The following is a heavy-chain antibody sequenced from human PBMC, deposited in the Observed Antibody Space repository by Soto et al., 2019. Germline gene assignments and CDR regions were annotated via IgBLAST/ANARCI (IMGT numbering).Heavy chain of an antibody. CDR3: AKGGYNYGFLFDC. J-gene: IGHJ4*02. Sequence: PGGSLRLSCAASGFTFSNYAISWVRQTPGKGLEVVSGISGSGELTYYADSVKGRFTISRDNSKNTLYLQMNSLRAEDTAVYYCAKGGYNYGFLFDCWGQGTLVTVSS. V-gene: IGHV3-23*01. CDR2: ISGSGELT. D-gene: IGHD5-18*01. CDR1: GFTFSNYA.